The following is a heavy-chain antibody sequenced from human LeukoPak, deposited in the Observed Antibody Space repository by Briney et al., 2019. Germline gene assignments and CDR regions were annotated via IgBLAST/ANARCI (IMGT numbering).Heavy chain of an antibody. D-gene: IGHD1-26*01. CDR3: AKDKPHHFLVGATSFDY. V-gene: IGHV3-23*01. CDR2: ISGSGGST. Sequence: GGSLRLSCAASGFTFNSYAMSWVRQAPGKGLEWVSAISGSGGSTYYADSVKGRFTISRDNSKNTLYLQMNSLRAEDTAVYYCAKDKPHHFLVGATSFDYWGQGTLVTVSS. J-gene: IGHJ4*02. CDR1: GFTFNSYA.